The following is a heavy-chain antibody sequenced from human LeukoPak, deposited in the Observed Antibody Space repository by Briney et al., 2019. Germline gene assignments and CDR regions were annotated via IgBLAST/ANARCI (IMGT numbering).Heavy chain of an antibody. D-gene: IGHD6-19*01. Sequence: ASVKVFCKASAYTFTSFCISWGLQAPGQGLEWMGWISAYNGNTNYAQKLQGRVTMTTDTSTSTAYMELRSLRPDDTAVYYCARDAIAVAGTWVGYWGQGTLVTVSS. CDR2: ISAYNGNT. CDR1: AYTFTSFC. J-gene: IGHJ4*02. V-gene: IGHV1-18*01. CDR3: ARDAIAVAGTWVGY.